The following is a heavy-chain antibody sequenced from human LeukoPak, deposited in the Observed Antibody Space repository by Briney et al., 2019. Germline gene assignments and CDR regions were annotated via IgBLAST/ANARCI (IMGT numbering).Heavy chain of an antibody. CDR2: INHSGST. CDR1: GGSFSGNY. J-gene: IGHJ4*02. D-gene: IGHD1/OR15-1a*01. CDR3: ATNSGGTADY. V-gene: IGHV4-34*01. Sequence: PSETLSLTCAVYGGSFSGNYWSWIRQPPGKGLEWIGEINHSGSTNYNPSLKSRVTISVDTSRNQFSLKLTSVTAADTAVYYCATNSGGTADYWGQGTLVTVSS.